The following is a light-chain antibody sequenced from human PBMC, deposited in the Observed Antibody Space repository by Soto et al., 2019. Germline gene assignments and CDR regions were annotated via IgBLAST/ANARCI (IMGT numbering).Light chain of an antibody. Sequence: QSVLTQPASVSGSPGQSITISCTGTSSDVGSYNLVSWYQQHPGKVPKLMIYEVSKRPSGVSNRFSASKSGNTASLTISGLQAEDEADYYCCSYAGSSTYVVFGGGTKVTVL. CDR2: EVS. CDR3: CSYAGSSTYVV. CDR1: SSDVGSYNL. V-gene: IGLV2-23*02. J-gene: IGLJ2*01.